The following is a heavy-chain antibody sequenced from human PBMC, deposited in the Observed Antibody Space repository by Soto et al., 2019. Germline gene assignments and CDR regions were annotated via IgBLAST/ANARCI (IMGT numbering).Heavy chain of an antibody. CDR3: ARGGGSYARGFDH. V-gene: IGHV4-34*01. CDR1: GGSFSGYY. CDR2: INHDGGA. D-gene: IGHD1-26*01. Sequence: QVQLQQWGAGLLKPSETLSLTCAVYGGSFSGYYWSWIRQPPGKGLEWVAEINHDGGANYNPSLKSRVTISVDASKNQLSVKLTSVTAADTATYYCARGGGSYARGFDHWGQGSLVTVSS. J-gene: IGHJ4*02.